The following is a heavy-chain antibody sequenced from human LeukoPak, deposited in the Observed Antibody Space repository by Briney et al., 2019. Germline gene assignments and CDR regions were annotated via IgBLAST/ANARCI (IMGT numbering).Heavy chain of an antibody. CDR1: GYTFTGYY. D-gene: IGHD6-19*01. J-gene: IGHJ4*02. CDR3: ARARENRQWLTT. V-gene: IGHV1-2*02. CDR2: INPNSGGT. Sequence: GASVKVSCKASGYTFTGYYMHWVRQAPGQGLEWMGWINPNSGGTNYAQKFQGRVAMTRDTSISTAYMELSRLRSDDTAVYYCARARENRQWLTTWGQGTLVTVSS.